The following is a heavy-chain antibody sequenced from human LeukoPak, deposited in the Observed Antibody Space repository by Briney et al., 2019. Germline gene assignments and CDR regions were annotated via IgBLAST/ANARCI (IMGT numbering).Heavy chain of an antibody. D-gene: IGHD6-19*01. CDR2: IYYSGST. CDR1: GCTISSSSYY. V-gene: IGHV4-39*01. CDR3: ASTGKYSSGQDYFDY. Sequence: SETLSLTCTVSGCTISSSSYYWGWIRQPLGKGLEWIGSIYYSGSTYYNPSLKSRVTISVDTSKNQYSRKLSSVTAEDTAVYYCASTGKYSSGQDYFDYWGQGTLVTVSS. J-gene: IGHJ4*02.